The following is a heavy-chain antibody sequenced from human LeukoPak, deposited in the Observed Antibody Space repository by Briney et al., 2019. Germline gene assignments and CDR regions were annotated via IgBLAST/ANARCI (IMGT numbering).Heavy chain of an antibody. J-gene: IGHJ4*02. CDR3: VKPYYFSSGSLN. V-gene: IGHV3-23*01. Sequence: GGSLRLSCAASGFTFSSYGMSWVRQAPGKGLEWVSAISGSGGSTYYADSVKGRFTISRDNSKNTLYLQMDSLRVEDTAVYYCVKPYYFSSGSLNWGQGTLVTVSS. CDR1: GFTFSSYG. D-gene: IGHD3-10*01. CDR2: ISGSGGST.